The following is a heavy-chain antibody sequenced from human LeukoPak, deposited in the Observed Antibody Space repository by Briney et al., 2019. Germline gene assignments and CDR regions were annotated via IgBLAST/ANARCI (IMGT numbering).Heavy chain of an antibody. Sequence: GGSLRLSCAASGFTFSGYWMHWFRQVPGKGLGWVSRITGDGSSTTYADSVNGRFTISRHNAKNTVFLQLISLRAEDTAVYCGARDTGWYFDLWGRGTLVTVSS. CDR3: ARDTGWYFDL. V-gene: IGHV3-74*01. CDR1: GFTFSGYW. CDR2: ITGDGSST. D-gene: IGHD4-17*01. J-gene: IGHJ2*01.